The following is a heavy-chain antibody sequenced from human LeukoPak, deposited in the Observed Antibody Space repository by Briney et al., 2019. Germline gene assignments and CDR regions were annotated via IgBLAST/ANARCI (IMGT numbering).Heavy chain of an antibody. CDR1: GGSISSYY. CDR2: IYYSGST. CDR3: ARVGWNGYFDY. D-gene: IGHD1-1*01. V-gene: IGHV4-59*01. Sequence: SETLSLTCTVSGGSISSYYWSWIRQPPGKGLEWIGYIYYSGSTNYNPSLKSRVTISVDTYKNQFSLKLSSVTAADTAVYYCARVGWNGYFDYWGQGTLVTVSS. J-gene: IGHJ4*02.